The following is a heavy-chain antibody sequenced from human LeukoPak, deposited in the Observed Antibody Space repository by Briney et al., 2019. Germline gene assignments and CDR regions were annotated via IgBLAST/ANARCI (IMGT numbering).Heavy chain of an antibody. CDR3: ASNYYGSGSLDY. V-gene: IGHV4-59*08. Sequence: SETLSLTCTVSGGSISSYYWSWIRQPPGKGLEWIGYIYYSGSTNYNPSLKSRVTISVDMSKNQFSLKVSSVTAADTAVYYCASNYYGSGSLDYWGQGNLVTVSS. J-gene: IGHJ4*02. CDR1: GGSISSYY. D-gene: IGHD3-10*01. CDR2: IYYSGST.